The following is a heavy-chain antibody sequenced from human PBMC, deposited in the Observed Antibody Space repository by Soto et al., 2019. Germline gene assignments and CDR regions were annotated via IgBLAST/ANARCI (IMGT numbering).Heavy chain of an antibody. V-gene: IGHV4-30-2*05. CDR2: IYHSGST. J-gene: IGHJ6*02. CDR3: AREDDGGDSLDV. Sequence: SETLSLTCAVSGGPISGTTYSWSWIRQPPGKGLEWIGYIYHSGSTFYNPSFKSRVTISVDTSKNQFSLHLTSVTAADTAVYCCAREDDGGDSLDVWGQGTTVTVSS. CDR1: GGPISGTTYS. D-gene: IGHD2-21*02.